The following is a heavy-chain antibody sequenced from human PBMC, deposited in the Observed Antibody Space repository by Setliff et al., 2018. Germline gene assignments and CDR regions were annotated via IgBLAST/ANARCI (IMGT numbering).Heavy chain of an antibody. CDR1: GFTFSSHA. CDR2: IKHDGTYT. V-gene: IGHV3-7*03. Sequence: GSLRLSCAASGFTFSSHAMSWVRQSPGKGLEWVATIKHDGTYTYYVDSVKGRFAVSRDNTNNSMYLQMNSLGTDDTAVYYCARDGSIEVGPGTNQELDVWGTGTTVTVSS. CDR3: ARDGSIEVGPGTNQELDV. J-gene: IGHJ6*04. D-gene: IGHD2-2*01.